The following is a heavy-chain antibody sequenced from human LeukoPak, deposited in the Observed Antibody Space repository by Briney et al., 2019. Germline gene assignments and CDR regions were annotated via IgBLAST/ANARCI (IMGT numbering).Heavy chain of an antibody. CDR3: AKAYGDFLTYYYYYYMDV. Sequence: GGSLRLSCAASGFTVSSNYMSWVRQAPGKGLEWVSVIYSGGSTYYADSVKGRFTFSRDNSKNTLYLQMNSLRAEDTAVYYCAKAYGDFLTYYYYYYMDVWGKGTTVTISS. D-gene: IGHD4-17*01. V-gene: IGHV3-66*01. J-gene: IGHJ6*03. CDR2: IYSGGST. CDR1: GFTVSSNY.